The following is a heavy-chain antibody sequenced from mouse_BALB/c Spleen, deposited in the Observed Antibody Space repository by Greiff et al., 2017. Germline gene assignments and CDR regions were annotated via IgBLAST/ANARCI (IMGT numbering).Heavy chain of an antibody. CDR2: IDPENGNT. Sequence: EVKLQESGAELVRPGALVKLSCKASGFNIKDYYMHWVKQRPEQGLEWIGWIDPENGNTIYDPKFQGKASITADTSSNTAYLQLSSLTSEDTAVYYCARGVQAMDYWGQGTSVTVSS. CDR3: ARGVQAMDY. J-gene: IGHJ4*01. CDR1: GFNIKDYY. V-gene: IGHV14-1*02.